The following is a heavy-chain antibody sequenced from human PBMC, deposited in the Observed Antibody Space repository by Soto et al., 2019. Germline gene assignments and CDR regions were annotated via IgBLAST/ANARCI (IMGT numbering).Heavy chain of an antibody. J-gene: IGHJ6*02. V-gene: IGHV3-23*01. Sequence: GGSLRLSCAASGFTFSSYAMSWVRQAPGKGLEWVSAISGSGGSTYYADSVKGRFTISRDNSKNTLYLQMNSLRAEDTAVYYCARTPTIGYGMDVWGQGTTVTVSS. CDR3: ARTPTIGYGMDV. CDR2: ISGSGGST. D-gene: IGHD1-1*01. CDR1: GFTFSSYA.